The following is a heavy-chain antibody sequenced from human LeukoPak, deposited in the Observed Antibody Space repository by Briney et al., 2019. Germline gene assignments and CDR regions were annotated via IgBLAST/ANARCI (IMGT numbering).Heavy chain of an antibody. CDR1: GFTFSSYS. V-gene: IGHV3-21*01. D-gene: IGHD3-22*01. J-gene: IGHJ3*01. CDR2: ISSSSSYI. CDR3: ARDGNYYDDGAYYDAFDL. Sequence: PGGSLRLSCAASGFTFSSYSMNWVRQAPGKGLEWVSSISSSSSYIYYADSVKGRSTISRDNAKNSLYLQMNSLRAEDTAVYYCARDGNYYDDGAYYDAFDLWGQGTMVTVSS.